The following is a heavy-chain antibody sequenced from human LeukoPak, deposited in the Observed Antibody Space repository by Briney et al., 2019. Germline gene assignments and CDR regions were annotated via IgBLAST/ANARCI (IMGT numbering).Heavy chain of an antibody. J-gene: IGHJ6*02. CDR1: GGSISSYY. V-gene: IGHV4-59*01. CDR2: IYYSGST. Sequence: PSETLSLTCTVSGGSISSYYWSWIRQPPGKGLEWIGYIYYSGSTNYNPSLESRVTISVDMSKNQFSLKLSSVTAADTAVYYCARDQRYYYGMDVWGQGTTVTVSS. CDR3: ARDQRYYYGMDV.